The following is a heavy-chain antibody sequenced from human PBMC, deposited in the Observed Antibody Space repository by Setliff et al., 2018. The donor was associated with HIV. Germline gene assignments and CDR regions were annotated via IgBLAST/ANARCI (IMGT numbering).Heavy chain of an antibody. Sequence: PSETLSLTCAVSGVATDSNYWTWIRQSPGKGLEWIGYVYYGGITNYSPSLKSRVSISIDTSKNQFYLNLGSVTTADTAVYFCARGIRTAAAPTFDHWGLGTLVTVSS. V-gene: IGHV4-59*01. CDR2: VYYGGIT. D-gene: IGHD6-13*01. CDR3: ARGIRTAAAPTFDH. J-gene: IGHJ4*02. CDR1: GVATDSNY.